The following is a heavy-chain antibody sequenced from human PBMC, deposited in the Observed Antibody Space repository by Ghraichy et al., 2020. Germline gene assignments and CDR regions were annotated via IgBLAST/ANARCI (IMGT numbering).Heavy chain of an antibody. Sequence: GGSLRLSCAASGFTFSDYYMNCIRQAPGKGLEWVSYISSSGTYTTYADSVKGRFTISRDNAKNSLYLQMNSLRAEDTAMYYCAGHPKDGYNYGVDVWGKGTTVTVSS. CDR3: AGHPKDGYNYGVDV. D-gene: IGHD5-24*01. CDR1: GFTFSDYY. V-gene: IGHV3-11*06. CDR2: ISSSGTYT. J-gene: IGHJ6*04.